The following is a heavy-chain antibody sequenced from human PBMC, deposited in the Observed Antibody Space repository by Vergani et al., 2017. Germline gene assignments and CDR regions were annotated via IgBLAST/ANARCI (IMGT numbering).Heavy chain of an antibody. J-gene: IGHJ5*02. CDR2: IYPGDSDT. D-gene: IGHD1-26*01. CDR1: GYSFTSYW. CDR3: ARLGPVVATTSGWFDP. Sequence: EVQLVQSGAEVNKPGESLKISCKGSGYSFTSYWIGWVRQMPGKGLEWMGIIYPGDSDTRYSPSFQGQVTISADKSISTAYLQWSSLKASYTAMYYCARLGPVVATTSGWFDPWGQGTLVTVSS. V-gene: IGHV5-51*01.